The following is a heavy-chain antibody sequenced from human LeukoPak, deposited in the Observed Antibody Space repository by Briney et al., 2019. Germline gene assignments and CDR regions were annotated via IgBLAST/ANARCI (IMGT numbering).Heavy chain of an antibody. CDR3: RGWLGSFDV. J-gene: IGHJ3*01. V-gene: IGHV3-53*01. CDR1: GFTISNTE. CDR2: SYSGGTT. Sequence: GGSLRLSCAVSGFTISNTEMSWVRQVPGKGPEWVLASYSGGTTYYADSVKGRFTISRDISKNTVDLQVNSLRVEDTAVYHCRGWLGSFDVWGQGTMVTVSS. D-gene: IGHD6-19*01.